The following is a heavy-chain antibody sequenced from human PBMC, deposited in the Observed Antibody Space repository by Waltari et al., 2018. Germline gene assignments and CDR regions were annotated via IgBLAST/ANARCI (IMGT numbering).Heavy chain of an antibody. CDR2: VHRSGRT. CDR3: ARDRARGLYLDT. Sequence: QLQLQESGPGLVKPSGTLSLSCVVSGESMSSNYWWSWVRQSPQKGLGWIGQVHRSGRTNYNPSFASRVTISLDTSNNHFSLKMTSATAADMAVYYCARDRARGLYLDTWGPGTLVAVS. D-gene: IGHD2-15*01. J-gene: IGHJ5*02. V-gene: IGHV4-4*02. CDR1: GESMSSNYW.